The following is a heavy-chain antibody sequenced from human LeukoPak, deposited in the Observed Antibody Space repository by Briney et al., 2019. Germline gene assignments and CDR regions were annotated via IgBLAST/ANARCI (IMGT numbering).Heavy chain of an antibody. CDR3: ARDLWHDSGSYSDY. Sequence: ASVKVSCKASGGTFSSYAISWVRQAPGQRLEWMGWINAGNGNTKYSQKFQGRVTITRDTSASTAYMELSSLRSEDTAVYYCARDLWHDSGSYSDYWGQGTLVTVSS. J-gene: IGHJ4*02. CDR2: INAGNGNT. D-gene: IGHD1-26*01. CDR1: GGTFSSYA. V-gene: IGHV1-3*01.